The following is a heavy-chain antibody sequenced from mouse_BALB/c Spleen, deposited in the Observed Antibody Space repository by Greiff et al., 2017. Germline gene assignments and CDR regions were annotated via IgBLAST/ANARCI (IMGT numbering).Heavy chain of an antibody. J-gene: IGHJ4*01. CDR2: IDPETGGT. V-gene: IGHV1-15*01. CDR1: GYTFTDYE. Sequence: QVQLQQSGAELVRPGASVTLSCKASGYTFTDYEMHWVKQTPVHGLEWIGAIDPETGGTAYNQKFKGKATLTADKSSSTAYMELRSLTSEDSAVYYCTRRGSSPYYYAMDYWGQGTSVTVSS. CDR3: TRRGSSPYYYAMDY. D-gene: IGHD1-1*01.